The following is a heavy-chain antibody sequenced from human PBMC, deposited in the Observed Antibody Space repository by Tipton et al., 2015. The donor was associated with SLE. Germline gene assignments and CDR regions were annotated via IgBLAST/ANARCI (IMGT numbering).Heavy chain of an antibody. D-gene: IGHD3-9*01. V-gene: IGHV3-53*05. Sequence: SLRLSCAASGFTVSSNYMNWVRQAPGKGLEWVSVIYSGGNTNYADSVKGRFTISRDNSKNMLYLQMNSLRTEDTAVYYCAKAPFEKGPYYYYYYMDVWGRGTTVTVSS. J-gene: IGHJ6*03. CDR1: GFTVSSNY. CDR2: IYSGGNT. CDR3: AKAPFEKGPYYYYYYMDV.